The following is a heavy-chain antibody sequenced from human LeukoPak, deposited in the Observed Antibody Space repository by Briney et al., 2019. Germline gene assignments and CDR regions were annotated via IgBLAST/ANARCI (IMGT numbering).Heavy chain of an antibody. V-gene: IGHV4-59*01. D-gene: IGHD3-9*01. CDR2: TSYSGST. CDR3: GRRTYYDTLTGYTYWYFDL. J-gene: IGHJ2*01. Sequence: SETLSLTCTVSGGSISSYYWSWIRQPPGKRLEWIGYTSYSGSTDYNPSLKSRVTMSVDTSKNQFSLKLSSVTAADTAVYYCGRRTYYDTLTGYTYWYFDLWGRDTLVTVSS. CDR1: GGSISSYY.